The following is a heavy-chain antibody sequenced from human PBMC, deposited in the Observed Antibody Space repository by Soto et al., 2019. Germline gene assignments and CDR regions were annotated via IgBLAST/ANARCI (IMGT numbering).Heavy chain of an antibody. CDR1: GFTFSSYA. J-gene: IGHJ4*02. Sequence: PGGSLRLSCAASGFTFSSYAMSWVRQAPGKGLEWVSAISGSGGSTYYADSVKGRFTISRDNSKNTLYLQMNSLRAEDTAVYYCAKDHGASSLRFLEWSQDFDYWGQGTLVTV. D-gene: IGHD3-3*01. CDR2: ISGSGGST. CDR3: AKDHGASSLRFLEWSQDFDY. V-gene: IGHV3-23*01.